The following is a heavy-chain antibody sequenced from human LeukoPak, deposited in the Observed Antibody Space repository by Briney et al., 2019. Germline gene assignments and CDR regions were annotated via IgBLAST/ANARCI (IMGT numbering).Heavy chain of an antibody. J-gene: IGHJ4*02. CDR1: GFTVSSNY. V-gene: IGHV3-53*04. Sequence: QPGRSLRLSCAASGFTVSSNYMSWVRQAPGKGLEGVSVIYSGGSTYYAESVKGRFTISRHNSKNTLYLQMNSLRAEDTAVYYCARAPEWLIFDYWGQGTLVTVSS. D-gene: IGHD6-19*01. CDR2: IYSGGST. CDR3: ARAPEWLIFDY.